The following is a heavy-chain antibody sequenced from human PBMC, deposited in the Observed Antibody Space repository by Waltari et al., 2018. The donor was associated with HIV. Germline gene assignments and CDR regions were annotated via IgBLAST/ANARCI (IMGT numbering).Heavy chain of an antibody. J-gene: IGHJ2*01. V-gene: IGHV3-9*01. CDR1: GFTFDGYV. D-gene: IGHD4-17*01. Sequence: EVQLVESGGGLVQPGRSLRLACAAPGFTFDGYVMHGVRQAPGKGLEWVSGISWNSGTIGYADSVKGRFTISRDNAKNSLYLQMNSLRAEDTALYYCAKDKRSGYGGNSVWYFDLWGRGTLVTVSS. CDR2: ISWNSGTI. CDR3: AKDKRSGYGGNSVWYFDL.